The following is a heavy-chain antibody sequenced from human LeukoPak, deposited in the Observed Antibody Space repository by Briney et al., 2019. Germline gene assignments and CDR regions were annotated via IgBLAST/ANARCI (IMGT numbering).Heavy chain of an antibody. CDR2: INHSGST. CDR1: GGSFSGYY. D-gene: IGHD5-12*01. J-gene: IGHJ4*02. V-gene: IGHV4-34*01. CDR3: ARLRGVATTQPRGYYFDY. Sequence: SETLSLTCAVYGGSFSGYYWSSLRQPPGKGLEWIGEINHSGSTNYNPSLKSRVTISVDTSKNQLSLKLSSVTAADTAVYYCARLRGVATTQPRGYYFDYWGQGTLVTVSS.